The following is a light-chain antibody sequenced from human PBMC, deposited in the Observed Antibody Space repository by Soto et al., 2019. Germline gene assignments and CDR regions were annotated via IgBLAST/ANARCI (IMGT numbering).Light chain of an antibody. CDR3: LQDYNYPRT. CDR2: AAS. CDR1: QGIRTE. J-gene: IGKJ1*01. V-gene: IGKV1-6*02. Sequence: AIQMTQSPSSLSASVGDRVTITCRASQGIRTELGWYQQRPGEAPKLLIYAASTLQSGVPSRFSDSGSGTDFTLTISSLQPEDFATYYCLQDYNYPRTFGQGTKVEIK.